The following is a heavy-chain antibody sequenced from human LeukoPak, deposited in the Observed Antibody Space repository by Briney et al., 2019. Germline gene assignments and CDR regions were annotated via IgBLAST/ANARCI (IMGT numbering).Heavy chain of an antibody. D-gene: IGHD3-3*01. Sequence: SETLSLTCLVSGGSISSYYWSWIRQPAGKGLEWIGRIYTSGSTNYNPSLKSRVTISVDTSKNQFSLKLSSVTAADTAVYYCARGNHYDFWSGYYALYYYYMDVWGKGTTVTVSS. V-gene: IGHV4-4*07. CDR1: GGSISSYY. CDR2: IYTSGST. J-gene: IGHJ6*03. CDR3: ARGNHYDFWSGYYALYYYYMDV.